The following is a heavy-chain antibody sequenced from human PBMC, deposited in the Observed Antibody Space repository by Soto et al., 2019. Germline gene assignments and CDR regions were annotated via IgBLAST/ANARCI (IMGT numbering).Heavy chain of an antibody. CDR2: INPNSGGT. CDR1: GYTFTGYY. J-gene: IGHJ6*03. Sequence: GASVKVSCKASGYTFTGYYMHWVRQAPGQGLEWMGWINPNSGGTNYAQKFQGWVTMTRDTSISTAYMELSRLRSDDTAVYYCARGGDNSGYDRYYYYYMDVWGKGTTVTVSS. V-gene: IGHV1-2*04. CDR3: ARGGDNSGYDRYYYYYMDV. D-gene: IGHD5-12*01.